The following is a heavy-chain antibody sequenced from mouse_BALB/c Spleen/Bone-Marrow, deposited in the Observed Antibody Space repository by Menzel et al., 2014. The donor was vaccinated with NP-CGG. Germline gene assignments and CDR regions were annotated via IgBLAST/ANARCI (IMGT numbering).Heavy chain of an antibody. Sequence: VQLQQSGGGLVQPGGSLKLSCAASGFDFXRYWMSWVRQAPGKGLEWIGEINPDSRTINYSPSLKDKFIISRDNAKNTLYLRLNKVRSEDTALCYCARPDYYGYLNYWGQGTTLTVSS. CDR2: INPDSRTI. CDR1: GFDFXRYW. J-gene: IGHJ2*01. CDR3: ARPDYYGYLNY. V-gene: IGHV4-1*02. D-gene: IGHD1-1*01.